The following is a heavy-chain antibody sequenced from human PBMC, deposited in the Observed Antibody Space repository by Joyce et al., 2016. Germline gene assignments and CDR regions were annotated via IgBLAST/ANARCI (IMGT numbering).Heavy chain of an antibody. Sequence: EVQLVESGGGLVQPGGSLRLSCTASGFTFSSYWMHWVRQVSGKGLVCVSHISSDESSTSYADSVKGRFTISRDNAKNTLYLHMNSLRTEDTAVYYCARTGGSYYDYYYYGLDVWGQGTTVIVSS. D-gene: IGHD1-26*01. CDR3: ARTGGSYYDYYYYGLDV. J-gene: IGHJ6*02. CDR2: ISSDESST. CDR1: GFTFSSYW. V-gene: IGHV3-74*01.